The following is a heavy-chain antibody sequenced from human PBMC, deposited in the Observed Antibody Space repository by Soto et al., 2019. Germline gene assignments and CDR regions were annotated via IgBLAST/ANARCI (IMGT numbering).Heavy chain of an antibody. J-gene: IGHJ5*02. V-gene: IGHV1-18*01. CDR1: GYTFTSYG. D-gene: IGHD6-6*01. CDR3: ARVDPTLAARDHRPFDP. CDR2: ISAYNGNT. Sequence: QVQLVQSGAEVKKPGASVKVSCKASGYTFTSYGISWVRQAPGQGLEWMGWISAYNGNTNYAQKLQGRVTMTTDTVTSTAYMELRSLRSDDTAVYYCARVDPTLAARDHRPFDPWGQGTLVTVSS.